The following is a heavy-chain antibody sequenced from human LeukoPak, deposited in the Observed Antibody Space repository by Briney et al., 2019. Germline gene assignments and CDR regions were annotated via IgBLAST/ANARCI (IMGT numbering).Heavy chain of an antibody. D-gene: IGHD6-19*01. CDR1: GGTFSSYA. CDR2: ITPIFGTA. Sequence: ASVKVSCKASGGTFSSYAISWVRQAPGQGLEWMGGITPIFGTANYAQKFQGRVTITADESTSTAYMELSSLRSEDTAVYYCARADSSGWYYYGMDVWGQGTTVTVSS. J-gene: IGHJ6*02. V-gene: IGHV1-69*13. CDR3: ARADSSGWYYYGMDV.